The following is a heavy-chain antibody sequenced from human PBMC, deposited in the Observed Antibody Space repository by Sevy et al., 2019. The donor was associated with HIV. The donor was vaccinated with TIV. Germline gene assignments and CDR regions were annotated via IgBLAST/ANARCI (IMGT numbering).Heavy chain of an antibody. J-gene: IGHJ4*02. CDR2: ISSGGTTM. CDR3: ARSYSSSWYILYYFEY. Sequence: GGSLRLSCAASRFTFSDYYMSWIRQAPGKGLEWVSYISSGGTTMYYADSLKGRFTISRDNAKNSLYLQMNSLRAEDTAVYYCARSYSSSWYILYYFEYWGQGTPVTVSS. V-gene: IGHV3-11*04. D-gene: IGHD6-13*01. CDR1: RFTFSDYY.